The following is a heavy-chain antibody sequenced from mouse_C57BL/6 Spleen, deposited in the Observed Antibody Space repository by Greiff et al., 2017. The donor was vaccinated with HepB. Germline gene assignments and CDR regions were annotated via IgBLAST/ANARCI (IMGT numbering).Heavy chain of an antibody. CDR2: IRLKSDNYAT. J-gene: IGHJ4*01. Sequence: EVKLQESGGGLVQPGGSMKLSCVASGFTFSNYWMNWVRQSPEKGLEWVAQIRLKSDNYATHYAESVKGRFTISRDDSKSSVYLQMNNLRAEDTGIYYCTGPVVAIYYAMDYWGQGTSVTVSS. D-gene: IGHD1-1*01. CDR1: GFTFSNYW. V-gene: IGHV6-3*01. CDR3: TGPVVAIYYAMDY.